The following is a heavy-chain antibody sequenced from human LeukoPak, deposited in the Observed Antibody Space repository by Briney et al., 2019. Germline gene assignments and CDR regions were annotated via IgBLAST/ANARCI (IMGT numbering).Heavy chain of an antibody. Sequence: GGSLRLSCAASGFSVTSKDMTWVRQAPGKGLEWVSVIYSGGNTYYADSVKGRFSISRDNSKNTLYLQMNSLRGEDMAVYYCARVPYYDLWSGPGYFDYWGQGTLVTVSS. V-gene: IGHV3-66*01. CDR1: GFSVTSKD. CDR2: IYSGGNT. CDR3: ARVPYYDLWSGPGYFDY. J-gene: IGHJ4*02. D-gene: IGHD3-3*01.